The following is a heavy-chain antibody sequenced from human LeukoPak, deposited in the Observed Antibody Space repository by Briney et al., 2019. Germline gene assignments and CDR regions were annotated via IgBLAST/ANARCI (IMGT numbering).Heavy chain of an antibody. CDR2: ISGSGCHT. CDR3: AKNPYCSSTSCYWEDV. J-gene: IGHJ6*04. V-gene: IGHV3-23*01. CDR1: RFTFSSYA. Sequence: GGSLRLPCAASRFTFSSYAMSWVRQAPGKGLEWVSAISGSGCHTYYADSVKRRFTISRDNSKNTLYLQMNSLRAEDTAVYYCAKNPYCSSTSCYWEDVWGKGTTVTVSS. D-gene: IGHD2-2*01.